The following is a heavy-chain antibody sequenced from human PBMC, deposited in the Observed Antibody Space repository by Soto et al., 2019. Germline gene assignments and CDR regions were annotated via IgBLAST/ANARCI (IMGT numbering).Heavy chain of an antibody. Sequence: SETLPLTCTVSCVSISSSSYYCGWIRPPPGKGLEWIGSIYYSGSTYYNPSLKSRVTISVDTSKNQFSLKLSSVTAADTAVYYCAKGGSGSYSNAFDIWGQGTMVTVSS. CDR2: IYYSGST. D-gene: IGHD3-10*01. V-gene: IGHV4-39*01. CDR1: CVSISSSSYY. CDR3: AKGGSGSYSNAFDI. J-gene: IGHJ3*02.